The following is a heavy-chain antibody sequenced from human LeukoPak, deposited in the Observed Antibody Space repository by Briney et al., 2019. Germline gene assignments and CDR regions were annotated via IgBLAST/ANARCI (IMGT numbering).Heavy chain of an antibody. J-gene: IGHJ5*02. D-gene: IGHD6-13*01. Sequence: GGSLRLSCAASGFTFSSYGMHWVRQAPGKGLEWVAVISYDGSNKYYADSVKGRFTISRDNSKNTLYLQMNSLRAEDTAVYYCAKVGGGQIAAALDPWGQGTLVTVSS. CDR3: AKVGGGQIAAALDP. CDR2: ISYDGSNK. V-gene: IGHV3-30*18. CDR1: GFTFSSYG.